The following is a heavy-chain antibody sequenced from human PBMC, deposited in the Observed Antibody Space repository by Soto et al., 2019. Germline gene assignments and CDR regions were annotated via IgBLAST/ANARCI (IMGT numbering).Heavy chain of an antibody. CDR1: GYTFTDYY. CDR3: ARARDIIVGATNFDY. Sequence: ASVKVSCKASGYTFTDYYMHRVRQATGQGLEWMGWMNPNSGNTGYAQKFQGRVTMTRNTSISTAYMELSSLRSEDTAVYYCARARDIIVGATNFDYWGQGTLVTVSS. J-gene: IGHJ4*02. V-gene: IGHV1-8*02. D-gene: IGHD1-26*01. CDR2: MNPNSGNT.